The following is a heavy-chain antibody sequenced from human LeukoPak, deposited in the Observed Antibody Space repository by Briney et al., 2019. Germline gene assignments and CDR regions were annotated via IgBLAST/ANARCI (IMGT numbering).Heavy chain of an antibody. J-gene: IGHJ6*03. Sequence: SVKVSCKASGGTFNSYAISWVRQAPGQGLEWMGGITPLFGTANYAQEFQGRVTFTTDESAPTAYMEVSSLRSEDTAVYYCASGSLGDGYGVGDYYQYMDVWGKGTTVTVSS. V-gene: IGHV1-69*05. CDR2: ITPLFGTA. D-gene: IGHD5-24*01. CDR3: ASGSLGDGYGVGDYYQYMDV. CDR1: GGTFNSYA.